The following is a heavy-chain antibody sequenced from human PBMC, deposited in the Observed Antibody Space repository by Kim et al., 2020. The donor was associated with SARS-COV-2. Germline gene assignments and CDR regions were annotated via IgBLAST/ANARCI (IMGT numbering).Heavy chain of an antibody. CDR1: GFTFSSAW. V-gene: IGHV3-74*01. CDR2: ILSDGSHA. D-gene: IGHD5-12*01. J-gene: IGHJ4*02. Sequence: PGGSLRLSCAASGFTFSSAWMHWVRQGPGKGLVWVSHILSDGSHATYADSVKGRFTISRDNARNTVYLQMNSLRADDTAVYYCAGDSGYAPYSWGQGTLVTVSS. CDR3: AGDSGYAPYS.